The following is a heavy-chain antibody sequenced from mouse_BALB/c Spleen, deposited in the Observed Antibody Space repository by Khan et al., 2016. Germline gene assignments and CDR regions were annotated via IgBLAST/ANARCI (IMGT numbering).Heavy chain of an antibody. D-gene: IGHD2-10*02. CDR3: ARKYGNYPLFAY. J-gene: IGHJ3*01. CDR2: ISYSGST. Sequence: EVQLQESGPGLVKPSQSLSLTCTVTGYSITSDYAWNWIRQFPGNKLEWMGYISYSGSTSYNPSLKSRISITRDTSKNQFFLQLNSVTTEDTATYYCARKYGNYPLFAYWGQGTLVTVSA. V-gene: IGHV3-2*02. CDR1: GYSITSDYA.